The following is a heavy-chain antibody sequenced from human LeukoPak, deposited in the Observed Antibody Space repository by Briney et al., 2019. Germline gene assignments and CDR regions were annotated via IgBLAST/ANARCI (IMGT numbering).Heavy chain of an antibody. CDR3: NGNYYDSSGYSYYYYYMDV. CDR2: ISSSSSYI. J-gene: IGHJ6*03. V-gene: IGHV3-21*01. CDR1: GFTFSSYS. Sequence: GGSLRLTCAPSGFTFSSYSMNWVRQAPGKGLEWVSSISSSSSYIYYADSVKGRFTISRDNAKNSLYLQMNSLRAEDTAVYYCNGNYYDSSGYSYYYYYMDVWGKGTTVTVSS. D-gene: IGHD3-22*01.